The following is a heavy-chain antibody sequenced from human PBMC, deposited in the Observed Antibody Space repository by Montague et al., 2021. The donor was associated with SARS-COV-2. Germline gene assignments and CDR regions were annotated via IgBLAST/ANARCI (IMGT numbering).Heavy chain of an antibody. Sequence: SETLSLTCSVSGEPISGFFWNWIRQPAGKGLEWIGRIYASGGTDYNPSLESRVTMSVDTSKNQFSLKLSSVTAADTAVYYCTREGYQVLWSDYYYYGVDVWGQGTTVTVSS. J-gene: IGHJ6*02. CDR1: GEPISGFF. CDR2: IYASGGT. D-gene: IGHD2-2*01. CDR3: TREGYQVLWSDYYYYGVDV. V-gene: IGHV4-4*07.